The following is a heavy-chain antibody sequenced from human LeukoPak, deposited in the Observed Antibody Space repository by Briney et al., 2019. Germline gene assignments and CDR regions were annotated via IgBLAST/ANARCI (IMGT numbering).Heavy chain of an antibody. D-gene: IGHD3-22*01. J-gene: IGHJ6*02. CDR3: ARVSSYDSSGYYPDVGYYYGMDV. V-gene: IGHV3-72*01. CDR2: TRNKANSYTT. CDR1: GFTLSDHQ. Sequence: PGGSLRLSCVVSGFTLSDHQMDWVRQAPGKGLEWVGRTRNKANSYTTEYAASVKGRFTISRDDSKNSLYLQMSSLKTEDTAVYYCARVSSYDSSGYYPDVGYYYGMDVWGQGTTVTVSS.